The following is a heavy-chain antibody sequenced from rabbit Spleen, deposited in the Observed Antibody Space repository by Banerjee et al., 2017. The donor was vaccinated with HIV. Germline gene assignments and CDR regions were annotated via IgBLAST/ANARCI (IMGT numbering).Heavy chain of an antibody. CDR2: IEPVFGTT. D-gene: IGHD6-1*01. CDR1: GFTMSSSDW. J-gene: IGHJ4*01. V-gene: IGHV1S40*01. Sequence: QSLEESGGDLVKPGASLTLTCTASGFTMSSSDWIYWVRQAPGKGLEWIGYIEPVFGTTYYASWATGRFTISKTSSTTVTLQMTSLTAADTATYFCAREKSGIVGYDLWGPGTLVTVS. CDR3: AREKSGIVGYDL.